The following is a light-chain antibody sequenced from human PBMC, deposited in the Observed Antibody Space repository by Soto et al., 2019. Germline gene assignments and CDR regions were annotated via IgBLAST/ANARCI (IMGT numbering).Light chain of an antibody. Sequence: SYELTQPPSVLVAPGQTARITCGGNNIGSKSVHWYQQKPGQAPVLVVYDDSDRPSGVSDRFSGSTSGNTASLTISALQAEDEAHYSCCSFAGGATFLFGGGTKLTVL. CDR1: NIGSKS. CDR3: CSFAGGATFL. J-gene: IGLJ2*01. V-gene: IGLV3-21*02. CDR2: DDS.